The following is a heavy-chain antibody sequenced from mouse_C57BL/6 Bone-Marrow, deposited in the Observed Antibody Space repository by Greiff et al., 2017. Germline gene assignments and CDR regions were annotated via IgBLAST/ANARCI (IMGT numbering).Heavy chain of an antibody. CDR1: GYTFTNYW. CDR3: ARYYYGFAY. CDR2: IYPGGGYT. V-gene: IGHV1-63*01. J-gene: IGHJ3*01. D-gene: IGHD1-1*01. Sequence: VQLVESGAELVRPGTSVKMSCKASGYTFTNYWIGWAKQRPGHGLEWIGDIYPGGGYTNYNEQFKGKATLTADKSSSTAYMQFSSLISDDSAIYYCARYYYGFAYWGQGTLVTVSA.